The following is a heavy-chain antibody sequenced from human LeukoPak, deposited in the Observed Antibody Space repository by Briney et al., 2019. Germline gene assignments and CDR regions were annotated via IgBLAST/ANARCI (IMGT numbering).Heavy chain of an antibody. D-gene: IGHD2-21*02. CDR3: AKDGCGGNCYASSDWYFDL. V-gene: IGHV3-30*18. Sequence: GGSLRLSCAASGFTFSSYGMHWVRQAPGKGLEWVAVISYDGSNKYYADSVKGRFTVSRDNSKKSLYLQMNSLRTEDTALYYCAKDGCGGNCYASSDWYFDLWGRGTLVTVSS. CDR1: GFTFSSYG. J-gene: IGHJ2*01. CDR2: ISYDGSNK.